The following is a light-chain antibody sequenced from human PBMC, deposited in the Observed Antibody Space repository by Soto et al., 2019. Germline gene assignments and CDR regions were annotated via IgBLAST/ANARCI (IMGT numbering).Light chain of an antibody. CDR2: GAS. J-gene: IGKJ1*01. CDR3: QQFGSSSCT. Sequence: ESVLTQSPGTLSLSPGEKATLSCRASQSVSSSYLAWYQQKPGPAPRLLIYGASSRATGIPDRFSGSGSGTDFALTVSRLEPEDVAVYYCQQFGSSSCTFGQGPKVEI. V-gene: IGKV3-20*01. CDR1: QSVSSSY.